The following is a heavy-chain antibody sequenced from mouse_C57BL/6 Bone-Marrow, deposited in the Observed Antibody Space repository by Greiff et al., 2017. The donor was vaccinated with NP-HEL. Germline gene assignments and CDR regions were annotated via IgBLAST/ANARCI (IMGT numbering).Heavy chain of an antibody. D-gene: IGHD1-1*01. CDR1: GFSFNTYA. J-gene: IGHJ1*03. CDR3: VRHYGSSYDWYFDV. Sequence: EVQRVESGGGLVQPKGSLKLSCAASGFSFNTYAMNWVRQAPGKGLEWVARIRSKSNNYATYYADSVKDRFTISRDDSESMLYLQMNNLKTEDTAMYYCVRHYGSSYDWYFDVWGTGTTVTVSS. V-gene: IGHV10-1*01. CDR2: IRSKSNNYAT.